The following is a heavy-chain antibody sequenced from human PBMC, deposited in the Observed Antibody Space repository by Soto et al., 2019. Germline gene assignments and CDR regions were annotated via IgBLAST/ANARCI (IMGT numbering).Heavy chain of an antibody. D-gene: IGHD6-19*01. CDR3: ARDLGGSGSLYYYYYYGMDV. CDR1: GFTFISYA. V-gene: IGHV3-30-3*01. Sequence: WGSLRLSCAASGFTFISYAIHCFRHSPFKWLEWVAVISYDGSNKYYADSVKGRFTISRDNSKNTLYLQMNGLRAEDTAVYYCARDLGGSGSLYYYYYYGMDVWGQGTTVTVSS. J-gene: IGHJ6*02. CDR2: ISYDGSNK.